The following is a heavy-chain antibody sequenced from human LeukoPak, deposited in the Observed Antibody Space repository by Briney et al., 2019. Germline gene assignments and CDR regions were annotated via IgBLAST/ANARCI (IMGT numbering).Heavy chain of an antibody. D-gene: IGHD3-22*01. CDR3: ARGYDSSGYFIDY. J-gene: IGHJ4*02. V-gene: IGHV4-61*01. CDR2: IYYSGST. Sequence: SETLSLTCTVSGGSISSSSYYWSWLRQPPGKGLEWIGYIYYSGSTNYNPSLKSRVTISVDTSKNQFSLKLSSVTAADTAVYYCARGYDSSGYFIDYWGQGTLVTVSS. CDR1: GGSISSSSYY.